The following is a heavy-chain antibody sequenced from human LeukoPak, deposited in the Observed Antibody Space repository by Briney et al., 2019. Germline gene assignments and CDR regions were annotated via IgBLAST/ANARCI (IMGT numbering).Heavy chain of an antibody. J-gene: IGHJ4*02. CDR2: ISGSGGST. Sequence: QSGGSLRLSCAASGFTFSSYAMSWVRQAPGKGLEWVSAISGSGGSTYYADSVKGRFTISRDNSKNTLYLQMNSLRAEDTAVYYCAKHAARTDCSGGSCYSNNHFDYWGQGTLVTVSS. V-gene: IGHV3-23*01. CDR1: GFTFSSYA. CDR3: AKHAARTDCSGGSCYSNNHFDY. D-gene: IGHD2-15*01.